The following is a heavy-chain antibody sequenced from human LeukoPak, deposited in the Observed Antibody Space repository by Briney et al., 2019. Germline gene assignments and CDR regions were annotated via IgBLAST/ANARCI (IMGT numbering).Heavy chain of an antibody. CDR3: ARGDDYSSSSWFDP. CDR1: GGSISSYY. Sequence: SETLSLTCTVSGGSISSYYWSWIRQPPGKGLEWIGYTYYSGSTNYNPSLKSRVTISVDTSKNQFSLKLSSVTAADTAVYYCARGDDYSSSSWFDPWGQGTLVTVSS. D-gene: IGHD6-6*01. J-gene: IGHJ5*02. CDR2: TYYSGST. V-gene: IGHV4-59*01.